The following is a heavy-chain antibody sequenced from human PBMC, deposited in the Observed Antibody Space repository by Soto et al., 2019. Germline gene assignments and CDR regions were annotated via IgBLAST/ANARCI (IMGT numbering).Heavy chain of an antibody. J-gene: IGHJ4*02. CDR2: ITYSGST. D-gene: IGHD3-16*01. CDR3: ARDASRRYGGGDY. CDR1: GGSISSGFYS. Sequence: QVQLQESGPGLVKPSQTLSLTCTVSGGSISSGFYSWSWIRQYPGKVLEWIGYITYSGSTFYNPSLKIRVTISADTSKHQFSLQLGSVTAAATAVYYCARDASRRYGGGDYWGQGTLVTVSS. V-gene: IGHV4-31*03.